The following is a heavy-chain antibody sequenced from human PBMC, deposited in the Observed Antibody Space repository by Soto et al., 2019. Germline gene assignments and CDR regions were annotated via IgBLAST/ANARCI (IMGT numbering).Heavy chain of an antibody. D-gene: IGHD5-12*01. CDR1: GGSISSGSYY. J-gene: IGHJ5*02. CDR2: ISYSGST. Sequence: SETLSLTCTVSGGSISSGSYYWSWSRQRPGQGLEWIGYISYSGSTYYNPSLKSRLTISADTSKNQFALKLSSVTAADTAVYYCARPYGGYAGWFDPWGQGTLVT. CDR3: ARPYGGYAGWFDP. V-gene: IGHV4-31*03.